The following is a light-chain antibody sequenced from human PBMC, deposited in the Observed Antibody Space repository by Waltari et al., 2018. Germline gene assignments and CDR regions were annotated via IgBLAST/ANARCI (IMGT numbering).Light chain of an antibody. Sequence: EIVLTQSPLTLSLFPGERATLSCRASLSVGSSLAWYQQKPGQPPRILINNASNRASGIPDRFSGSRCGADYSLTISRREPEDVAVYYCRMYVRLSVTFGQGTKVEIK. CDR2: NAS. J-gene: IGKJ1*01. CDR3: RMYVRLSVT. CDR1: LSVGSS. V-gene: IGKV3-20*01.